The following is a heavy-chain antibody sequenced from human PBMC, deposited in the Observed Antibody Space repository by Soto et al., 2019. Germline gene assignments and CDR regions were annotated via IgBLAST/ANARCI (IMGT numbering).Heavy chain of an antibody. D-gene: IGHD6-13*01. Sequence: QVQLVQSGAEVKKPGSSVKVSCKASGGTFSSYTISWVRQAPGQGLEWMGRIIPILGIANYAQKFQGRVTITADKSTSTAYIELSSLRSEDTAVYYCASSYSSSWYGDWYFDLWGRGTLVTVSS. CDR2: IIPILGIA. V-gene: IGHV1-69*02. J-gene: IGHJ2*01. CDR3: ASSYSSSWYGDWYFDL. CDR1: GGTFSSYT.